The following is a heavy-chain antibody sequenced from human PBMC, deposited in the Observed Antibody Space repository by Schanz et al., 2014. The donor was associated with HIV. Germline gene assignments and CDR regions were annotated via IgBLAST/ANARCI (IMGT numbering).Heavy chain of an antibody. J-gene: IGHJ6*02. CDR3: ARGRNGMGV. V-gene: IGHV3-30*03. CDR2: ISSDGTNK. Sequence: QVQLVESGGGVVQPGRSLRLSCAASGFIFSSYGMHWVRQAPGKGLEWVADISSDGTNKYYADSVKGRFTISRDNSKNTLYLQMNSLTVDDTAVYYCARGRNGMGVWGPGTTVTVSS. CDR1: GFIFSSYG.